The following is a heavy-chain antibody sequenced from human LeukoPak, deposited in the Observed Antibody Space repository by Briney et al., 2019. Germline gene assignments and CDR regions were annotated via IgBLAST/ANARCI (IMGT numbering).Heavy chain of an antibody. CDR2: ISSSSSTI. V-gene: IGHV3-48*04. D-gene: IGHD6-19*01. J-gene: IGHJ4*02. Sequence: GGSLRLSCAASGFTFSSYAMSWVRQAPGKGLEWVSYISSSSSTIYYADSVKGRFTISRDNAKNSLYLQMNSLRAEDTAVYYCARGEQWLELDYWGQGTLVTVSS. CDR1: GFTFSSYA. CDR3: ARGEQWLELDY.